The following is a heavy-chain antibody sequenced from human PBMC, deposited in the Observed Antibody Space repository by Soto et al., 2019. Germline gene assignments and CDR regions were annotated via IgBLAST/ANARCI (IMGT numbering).Heavy chain of an antibody. D-gene: IGHD3-3*01. J-gene: IGHJ6*02. Sequence: AGGSLRLSCADSGFAFSGFEMNWVRQATGKGLEWVSYISSGASNMYYADSVKGRFTISRDNAQSSLYLQMNSLRVEDTAVYYCARDPNYDFWSGYRNKEGTYGMDVWGQGTTVTVSS. V-gene: IGHV3-48*03. CDR3: ARDPNYDFWSGYRNKEGTYGMDV. CDR1: GFAFSGFE. CDR2: ISSGASNM.